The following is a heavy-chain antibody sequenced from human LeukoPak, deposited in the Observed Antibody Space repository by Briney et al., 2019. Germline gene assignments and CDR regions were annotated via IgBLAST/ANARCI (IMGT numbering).Heavy chain of an antibody. Sequence: SETLSLTCTVSGGSISSSSYSWGWIRQPPGKGLEWIGSIYYSGSTYYNPSLKSRVTISVDTSKNQFSLKLSSVTAADTAVYYCARVEHWGQGTLVTVSS. CDR1: GGSISSSSYS. CDR3: ARVEH. V-gene: IGHV4-39*01. CDR2: IYYSGST. J-gene: IGHJ4*02.